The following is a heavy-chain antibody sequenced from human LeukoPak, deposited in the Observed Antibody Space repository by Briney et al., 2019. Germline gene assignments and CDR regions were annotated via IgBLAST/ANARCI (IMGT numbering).Heavy chain of an antibody. J-gene: IGHJ4*02. CDR1: GFTFSSYA. V-gene: IGHV3-23*01. CDR2: ISGSGGGS. D-gene: IGHD3-3*01. CDR3: AKPYDFWSGGMLDY. Sequence: GGSLRLSCAASGFTFSSYAMTWVRQAPGKGLECVSAISGSGGGSYYADSVKGRFTISRDNSKNTLYLQMNSLRAEDTAVYYCAKPYDFWSGGMLDYWGQGTLVTVSS.